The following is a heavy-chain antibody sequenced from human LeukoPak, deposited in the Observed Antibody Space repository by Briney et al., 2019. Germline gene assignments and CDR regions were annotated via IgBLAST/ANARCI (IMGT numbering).Heavy chain of an antibody. V-gene: IGHV3-21*01. Sequence: KPGGSLRLSCAASGFTFSSYSTNWVRQAPGKGLEWVSSISSSSSYIYYADSVKGRFTISRDNAKNSLYLQMNSLRAEDTAVYYCARLRIEGYSYVRSPDAFDIWGQGTMVTVSS. J-gene: IGHJ3*02. CDR3: ARLRIEGYSYVRSPDAFDI. CDR2: ISSSSSYI. CDR1: GFTFSSYS. D-gene: IGHD5-18*01.